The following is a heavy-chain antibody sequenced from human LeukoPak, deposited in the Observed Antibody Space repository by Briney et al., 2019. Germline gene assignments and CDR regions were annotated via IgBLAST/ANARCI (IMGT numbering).Heavy chain of an antibody. D-gene: IGHD4-11*01. V-gene: IGHV3-21*01. Sequence: GGSLRLSCAASGFTFSSYSMNWVRQAPGKGLEWVSSISSSSSYIYYADSVKGRFTISRDNAKNSLYLQMYSLRAEDTAVYYCARGSPDYREYFQHWGQGTLVTVSS. J-gene: IGHJ1*01. CDR1: GFTFSSYS. CDR2: ISSSSSYI. CDR3: ARGSPDYREYFQH.